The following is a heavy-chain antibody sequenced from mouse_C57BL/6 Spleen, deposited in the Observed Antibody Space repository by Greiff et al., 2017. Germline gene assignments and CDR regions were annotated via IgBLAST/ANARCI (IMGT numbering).Heavy chain of an antibody. CDR3: TRDYGSSSMDY. V-gene: IGHV1-15*01. Sequence: QVQLQQSGAELVRPGASVTLSCKASGYTFTDYEMHWVKQTPVHGLEWIGAIDPETGGTAYNQKFKGKAILAADKSSSPAYMELRSLTSEDSAVYYCTRDYGSSSMDYWGQGTSVTVSS. CDR2: IDPETGGT. D-gene: IGHD1-1*01. CDR1: GYTFTDYE. J-gene: IGHJ4*01.